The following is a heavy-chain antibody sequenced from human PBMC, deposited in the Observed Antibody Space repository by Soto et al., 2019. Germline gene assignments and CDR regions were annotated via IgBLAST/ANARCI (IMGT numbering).Heavy chain of an antibody. CDR3: AKATNSSSWYYFDY. J-gene: IGHJ4*02. V-gene: IGHV3-9*01. CDR2: ISWNSGSI. D-gene: IGHD6-13*01. CDR1: GFTFDDYA. Sequence: SLKISCAASGFTFDDYAMHWVRQAPGKGLEWVSGISWNSGSIGYADSVKGRFTISRDNAKNSLYLQMNSLRAEDTALYYCAKATNSSSWYYFDYWGQGTLVTVSS.